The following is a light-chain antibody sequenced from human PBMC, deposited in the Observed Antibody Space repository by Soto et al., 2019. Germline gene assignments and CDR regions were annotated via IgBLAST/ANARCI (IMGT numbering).Light chain of an antibody. CDR3: QQYASSPLT. V-gene: IGKV3-20*01. CDR1: QSVRSNY. CDR2: GAS. J-gene: IGKJ4*01. Sequence: EIVLTQSPGTLSLSSGERATLSCRASQSVRSNYLAWYQQKPGQAPRLLIYGASSRATGIPDRFGGSGSGTDLPLTISRLEREDFAVYYCQQYASSPLTFGGGTKVEIK.